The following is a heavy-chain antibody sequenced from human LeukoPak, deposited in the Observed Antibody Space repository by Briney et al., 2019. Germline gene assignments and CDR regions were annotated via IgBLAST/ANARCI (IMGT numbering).Heavy chain of an antibody. CDR1: GGSISSSSYY. J-gene: IGHJ4*02. D-gene: IGHD5-24*01. V-gene: IGHV4-61*02. CDR3: ARGGGYNFAVDY. CDR2: IYTSGST. Sequence: SETLSLTCTVSGGSISSSSYYWSWIRQPAGKGLEWIGRIYTSGSTNYNPSLKSRVTISVDTSKNQFSLKLSSVTAADTAVYYCARGGGYNFAVDYWGQGTLVTVSS.